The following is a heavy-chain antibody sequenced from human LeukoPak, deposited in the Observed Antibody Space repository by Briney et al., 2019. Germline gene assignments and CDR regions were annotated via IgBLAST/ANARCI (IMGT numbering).Heavy chain of an antibody. CDR2: IKSDGSN. Sequence: PGGSLRLSCAASGFTFSSYWMHWVRQAPGKGLVWVSRIKSDGSNYYADSVKGRFTIFRDNAKNTLYLQMNSLRAEDTAVYYCAKDWLGGSSWRGDYWGQGTLVTVSS. CDR3: AKDWLGGSSWRGDY. D-gene: IGHD6-13*01. J-gene: IGHJ4*02. CDR1: GFTFSSYW. V-gene: IGHV3-74*01.